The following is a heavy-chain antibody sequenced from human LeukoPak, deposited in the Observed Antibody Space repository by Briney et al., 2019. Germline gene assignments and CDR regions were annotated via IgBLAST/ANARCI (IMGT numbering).Heavy chain of an antibody. CDR3: ARVPGDDMDY. V-gene: IGHV1-18*01. Sequence: ASVKVSCKASGYTFISYGISWVRQAPGQGLEWMGWTSGDNVNTYYAQKFLGRVTMTTDTSTTTAYMELRSLRSDDTAVYYCARVPGDDMDYWGQGTLVTVSS. D-gene: IGHD7-27*01. J-gene: IGHJ4*02. CDR1: GYTFISYG. CDR2: TSGDNVNT.